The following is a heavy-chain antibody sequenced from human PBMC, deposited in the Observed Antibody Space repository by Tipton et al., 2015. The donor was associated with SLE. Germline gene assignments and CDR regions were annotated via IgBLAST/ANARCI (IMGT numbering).Heavy chain of an antibody. CDR1: GFSFSSRW. Sequence: GSLRLSCVASGFSFSSRWMSWVRQAPGKGLEWVANIKPDGDDKYYVDSVKGRFTISRDNAKNSLYLHMNSLRAEDTAVYYCPCSGCPAGWGQGTLVIVSS. J-gene: IGHJ4*02. CDR2: IKPDGDDK. D-gene: IGHD6-19*01. CDR3: PCSGCPAG. V-gene: IGHV3-7*01.